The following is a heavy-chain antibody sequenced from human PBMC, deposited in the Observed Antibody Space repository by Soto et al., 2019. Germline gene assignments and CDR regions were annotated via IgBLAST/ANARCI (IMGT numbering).Heavy chain of an antibody. V-gene: IGHV1-8*01. CDR2: MNPNSGNT. D-gene: IGHD2-8*01. Sequence: ASGMLSCKASGNTFACYDINWVGLATGHGLEWMGSMNPNSGNTGYALKFQGSVTMTTDTSTSTAYMELRSLRSDDTAVYYCARDGYTNGVCYTHYWG. CDR3: ARDGYTNGVCYTHY. J-gene: IGHJ4*01. CDR1: GNTFACYD.